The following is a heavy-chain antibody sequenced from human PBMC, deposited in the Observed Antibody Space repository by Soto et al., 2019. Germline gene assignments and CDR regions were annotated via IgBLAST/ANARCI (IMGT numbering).Heavy chain of an antibody. CDR1: GGSISSGDYY. Sequence: QVQLQESGPGLVKPSQTLSLTCTVSGGSISSGDYYWSWIRQPPGKGLEWIGYIYYSGSTYYNPSLKSRVTISVDTSKNQFSLKLSSVTAADTAVYYCARDRSTVTTLGRDGMDVWGQGTTVTVSS. J-gene: IGHJ6*02. CDR2: IYYSGST. D-gene: IGHD4-17*01. V-gene: IGHV4-30-4*01. CDR3: ARDRSTVTTLGRDGMDV.